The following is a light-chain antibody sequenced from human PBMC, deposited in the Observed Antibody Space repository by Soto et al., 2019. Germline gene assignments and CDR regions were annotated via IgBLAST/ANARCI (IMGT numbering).Light chain of an antibody. Sequence: QSVLTQPASVSGSPGQSITISCTGTSSDVGGYNYVSWYQQHPGKAPKLMIYEVSNRPSGVSNRFSGSKSGNTASLTISGLQAEEGADYYCSSYTSSSTLGHVVFGGGTKLPVL. CDR1: SSDVGGYNY. CDR2: EVS. CDR3: SSYTSSSTLGHVV. J-gene: IGLJ2*01. V-gene: IGLV2-14*01.